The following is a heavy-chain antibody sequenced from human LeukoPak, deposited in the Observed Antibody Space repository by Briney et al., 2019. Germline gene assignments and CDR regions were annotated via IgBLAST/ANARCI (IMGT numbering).Heavy chain of an antibody. J-gene: IGHJ4*02. CDR3: AKESGKFDY. V-gene: IGHV3-43*02. CDR1: GLPIADFA. CDR2: ISGDGVST. Sequence: GGSLRLSCVASGLPIADFALHWVRQAPGKGLEWVSLISGDGVSTFYADSVKGRFSISRDNSKNSLYLEMNSLRTEDAAMYYCAKESGKFDYWGQGTLVAVSS.